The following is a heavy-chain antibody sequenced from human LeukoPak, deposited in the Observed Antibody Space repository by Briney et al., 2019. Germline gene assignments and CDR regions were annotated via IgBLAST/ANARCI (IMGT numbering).Heavy chain of an antibody. V-gene: IGHV3-23*01. J-gene: IGHJ3*02. CDR2: ISGSGGST. CDR1: GFIFSSYA. Sequence: PGGSLRLSCAASGFIFSSYAMSWVRQAPGKGLEWVSVISGSGGSTNYADSVNGRFTISRDNSKNTLYLQMNSLRAEDTAVYYCAKDRVRFSSGWYAFDIWGQGTMVTVSS. CDR3: AKDRVRFSSGWYAFDI. D-gene: IGHD6-19*01.